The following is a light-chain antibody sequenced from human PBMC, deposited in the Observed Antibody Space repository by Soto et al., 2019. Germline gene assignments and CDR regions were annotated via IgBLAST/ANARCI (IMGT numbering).Light chain of an antibody. CDR3: QQDGISPIT. CDR1: QRISSRN. J-gene: IGKJ5*01. Sequence: IVFTNAQGTLSLSPGARSFISGGGRQRISSRNLAWYQKTPGQPSRLLIFGASSRATGIPDRFSGSGSGTDFTPTISRLAQGDSAVYYRQQDGISPITVGQGTRLEIK. CDR2: GAS. V-gene: IGKV3-20*01.